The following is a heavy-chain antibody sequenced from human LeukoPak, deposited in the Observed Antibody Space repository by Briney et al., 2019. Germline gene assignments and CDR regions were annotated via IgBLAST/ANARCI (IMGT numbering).Heavy chain of an antibody. V-gene: IGHV3-21*04. CDR1: GFTFSSYT. CDR3: AKDREILTGYYTEKH. J-gene: IGHJ1*01. D-gene: IGHD3-9*01. CDR2: ISSSSCDI. Sequence: GGSLRLSCAASGFTFSSYTMNWVRQAPGKGLEWVSTISSSSCDIYYADSVKGRFTISRDNAKNSLYLQMNSLRAEDTAVYYCAKDREILTGYYTEKHWGQGTLVTVSS.